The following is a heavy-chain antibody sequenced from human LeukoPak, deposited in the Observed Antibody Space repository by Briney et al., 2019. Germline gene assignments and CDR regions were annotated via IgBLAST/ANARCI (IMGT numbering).Heavy chain of an antibody. CDR3: ARATYYGDYVDY. D-gene: IGHD4-17*01. Sequence: SETLSLTCTASGGSISSSSYYWGWIRQPPGKGLEWIGSIYYSGSTYYNPSLKSRVTISVDTSKNQFSLKLSSVTAADTAVYYCARATYYGDYVDYWGQGTLVTVSS. J-gene: IGHJ4*02. V-gene: IGHV4-39*01. CDR1: GGSISSSSYY. CDR2: IYYSGST.